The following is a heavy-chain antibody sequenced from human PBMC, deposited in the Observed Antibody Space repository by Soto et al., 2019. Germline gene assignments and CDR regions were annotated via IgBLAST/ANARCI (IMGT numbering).Heavy chain of an antibody. Sequence: QVQLQESGPGLVRPSETLSLTCTVSDVSIGGSFHYLGWIGQPPGKGLEWIGNIDLGGTKYYNPSLKSRLTLSLDTSKKLLSLELTSVTATDTAVYYCAIYQRGYSGGSQFDPWGQGTLVTVSS. CDR2: IDLGGTK. J-gene: IGHJ5*02. CDR1: DVSIGGSFHY. CDR3: AIYQRGYSGGSQFDP. V-gene: IGHV4-39*01. D-gene: IGHD5-12*01.